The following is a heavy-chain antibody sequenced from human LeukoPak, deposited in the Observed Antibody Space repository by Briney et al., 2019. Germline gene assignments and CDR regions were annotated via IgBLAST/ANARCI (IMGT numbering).Heavy chain of an antibody. CDR1: GFTFSTSA. CDR3: AKGGSRSSHDAIDI. CDR2: ISPDGSSK. V-gene: IGHV3-30*18. D-gene: IGHD6-19*01. Sequence: GGSLRLSCTASGFTFSTSAMHWVRQAPGKGLEWAAVISPDGSSKNYADSVKGRFTISRDNSKNTLYMEMNSLRAEDTAVYYCAKGGSRSSHDAIDIWGQGTMVTVSS. J-gene: IGHJ3*02.